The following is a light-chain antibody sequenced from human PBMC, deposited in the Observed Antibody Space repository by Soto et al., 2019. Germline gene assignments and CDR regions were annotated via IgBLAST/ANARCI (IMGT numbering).Light chain of an antibody. V-gene: IGKV1-33*01. CDR2: DAS. J-gene: IGKJ2*01. Sequence: DIQMTQSPSSLSASVGEGVTITCQASHDISNYLNWYQQKPGKAPKLLIYDASDLETGVPSRFSGGGSGTDFTFTISSLQPEDIATYYCHQYDNLPYTFGQGTKLEIK. CDR3: HQYDNLPYT. CDR1: HDISNY.